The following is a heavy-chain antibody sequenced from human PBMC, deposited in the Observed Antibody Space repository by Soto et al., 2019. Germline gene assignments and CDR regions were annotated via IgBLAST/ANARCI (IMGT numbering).Heavy chain of an antibody. CDR3: ARDYYYDSSGYYAGLDY. J-gene: IGHJ4*02. V-gene: IGHV3-21*01. CDR1: EVNCSSYS. Sequence: SLRHSCAAAEVNCSSYSMNCIRQAPGKGLEWVSSISSSSSYIYYADSVKGRFTISRDNAKNSLYLQMNSLRAEDTAVYYCARDYYYDSSGYYAGLDYWGQGTLVTVSS. D-gene: IGHD3-22*01. CDR2: ISSSSSYI.